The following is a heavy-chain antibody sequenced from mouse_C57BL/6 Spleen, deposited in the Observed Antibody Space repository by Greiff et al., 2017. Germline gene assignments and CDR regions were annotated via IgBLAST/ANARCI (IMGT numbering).Heavy chain of an antibody. CDR3: AYYYGSSYWYFDV. CDR1: GYAFSSSW. Sequence: QVQLQQSGPELVKPGASVKISCKASGYAFSSSWMNWVKQRPGKGLEWIGRLYPGDGDTNYNGKFKGKATLTADKSSSTAYMQLSSLTSEDSAVFFCAYYYGSSYWYFDVWGTGTTVTVSS. D-gene: IGHD1-1*01. V-gene: IGHV1-82*01. J-gene: IGHJ1*03. CDR2: LYPGDGDT.